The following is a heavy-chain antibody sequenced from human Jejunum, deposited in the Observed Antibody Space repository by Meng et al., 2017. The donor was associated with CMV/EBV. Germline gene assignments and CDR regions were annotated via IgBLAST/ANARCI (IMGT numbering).Heavy chain of an antibody. CDR2: IKQDGSEK. CDR3: ARGFWDIVVVPASTSVWDY. CDR1: SGYW. V-gene: IGHV3-7*01. D-gene: IGHD2-2*01. J-gene: IGHJ4*02. Sequence: SGYWMSWVRQAPGKGLEWVANIKQDGSEKYYVDSVKGRFTISRDNAKNSLYLQMNSLRAEDTAVYYCARGFWDIVVVPASTSVWDYWGRGTLVTVSS.